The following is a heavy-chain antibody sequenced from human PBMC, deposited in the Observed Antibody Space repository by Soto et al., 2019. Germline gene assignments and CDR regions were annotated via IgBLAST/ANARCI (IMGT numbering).Heavy chain of an antibody. CDR1: GGSISSSSYY. J-gene: IGHJ4*02. CDR3: ARMDSSGWYCDY. V-gene: IGHV4-39*07. D-gene: IGHD6-19*01. CDR2: IYYSGST. Sequence: SETLSLTCTVSGGSISSSSYYWGWIRQPPGKGLEWIGSIYYSGSTYYNPSLKSRVTISVDTSKNQFSLKLSSVTAADTAVYYCARMDSSGWYCDYWGQGTLVTVSS.